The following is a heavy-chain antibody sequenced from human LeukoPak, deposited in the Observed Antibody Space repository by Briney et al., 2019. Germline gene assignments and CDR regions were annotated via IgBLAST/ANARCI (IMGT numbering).Heavy chain of an antibody. CDR2: IYYSGST. D-gene: IGHD2-15*01. J-gene: IGHJ4*02. V-gene: IGHV4-30-4*01. CDR1: GGSISSGDYY. Sequence: SQTLSLTCTVSGGSISSGDYYWSWIRQPPGKGLEWIGYIYYSGSTYYNPSLKSRVTISVDTSKNQFSLKLSSVTAADTAVYYCARGLGIRDILDYWGQGTLVTVSS. CDR3: ARGLGIRDILDY.